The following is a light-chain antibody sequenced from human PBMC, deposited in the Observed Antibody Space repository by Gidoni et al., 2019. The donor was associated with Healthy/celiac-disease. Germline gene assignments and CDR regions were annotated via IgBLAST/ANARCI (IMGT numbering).Light chain of an antibody. CDR2: LGS. Sequence: IVPTQSSLSLPVTPGEPASISCRSSQSLLHSNGSTYLDWYLQKPGQSPQLLIYLGSNRASGVADRFSSSGAGTDFTLKISRVEAEDVGVYYCMQALQTPPYTFGQGTKLEIK. J-gene: IGKJ2*01. V-gene: IGKV2-28*01. CDR3: MQALQTPPYT. CDR1: QSLLHSNGSTY.